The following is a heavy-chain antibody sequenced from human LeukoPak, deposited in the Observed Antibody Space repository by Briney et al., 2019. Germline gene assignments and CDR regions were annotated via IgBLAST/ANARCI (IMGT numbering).Heavy chain of an antibody. Sequence: SETLSLTCTVSGGSISSGGYYWSWIRQHPGKGLEWIGYIYYSGSTNYNPSLKSRVTISVDTSKNQFSLKLSSVTAADTAVYYCARVKVWSVTLYYGMDVWGQGTTVTVSS. D-gene: IGHD4-17*01. CDR1: GGSISSGGYY. CDR3: ARVKVWSVTLYYGMDV. J-gene: IGHJ6*02. CDR2: IYYSGST. V-gene: IGHV4-31*03.